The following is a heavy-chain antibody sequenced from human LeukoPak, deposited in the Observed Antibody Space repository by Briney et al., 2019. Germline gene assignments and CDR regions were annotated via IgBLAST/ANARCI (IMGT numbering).Heavy chain of an antibody. V-gene: IGHV3-33*01. CDR3: ARDHRGGYYDSSGFFGGLDY. Sequence: GKSLRLSCAASGFIFNSFGMYWVRQAPGKGVEWVAFIWYDGSNKYYADSVRGRFTISRDNSKDTLYLQMNSLRAEDTAVYYCARDHRGGYYDSSGFFGGLDYWGQGTLVTVSS. CDR2: IWYDGSNK. D-gene: IGHD3-22*01. CDR1: GFIFNSFG. J-gene: IGHJ4*02.